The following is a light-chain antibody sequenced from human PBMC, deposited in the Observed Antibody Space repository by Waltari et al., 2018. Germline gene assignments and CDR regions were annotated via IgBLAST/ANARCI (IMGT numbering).Light chain of an antibody. J-gene: IGLJ3*02. Sequence: QSVLTQPPSASGTPGQRVIISCSGSDSNIGSSPVSWYQQLPGTAPTFLMSSPNRRPSGAPDRFSGSKSGTSASLAISGLQSDDEADYYCAAWDDSLSGWVFGGGTRLTVL. V-gene: IGLV1-44*01. CDR2: SPN. CDR1: DSNIGSSP. CDR3: AAWDDSLSGWV.